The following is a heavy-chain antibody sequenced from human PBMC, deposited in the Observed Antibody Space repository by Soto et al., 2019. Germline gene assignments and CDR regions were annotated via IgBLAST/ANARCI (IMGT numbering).Heavy chain of an antibody. J-gene: IGHJ5*02. CDR3: ARDPLTLHKSWFDP. Sequence: ASVKVSCKASGYTFTSYAIHWVRQAPGQRLEWMGWINAGDGNTKYSQKFQGRVTITRDTSASTAYMDLSSLRSEDTAVYYCARDPLTLHKSWFDPWGQGTLVTVSS. V-gene: IGHV1-3*01. CDR2: INAGDGNT. D-gene: IGHD4-4*01. CDR1: GYTFTSYA.